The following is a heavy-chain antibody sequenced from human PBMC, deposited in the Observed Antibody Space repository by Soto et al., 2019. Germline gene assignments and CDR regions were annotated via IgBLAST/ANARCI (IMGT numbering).Heavy chain of an antibody. D-gene: IGHD3-16*01. Sequence: QVQLQQWGAGLLKPSETLSLTCAVYGGSFSGYYWSWIRQPPGKGLEWIGEINHSGSTNYNPSLKSRVTISVDTSKNQFSLKLSSVTAADTAVYYCARGFTCGGVRSGIDVWGQGTTVTVSS. CDR3: ARGFTCGGVRSGIDV. CDR2: INHSGST. CDR1: GGSFSGYY. J-gene: IGHJ6*02. V-gene: IGHV4-34*01.